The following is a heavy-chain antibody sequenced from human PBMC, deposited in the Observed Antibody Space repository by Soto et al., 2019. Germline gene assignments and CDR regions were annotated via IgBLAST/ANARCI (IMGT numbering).Heavy chain of an antibody. CDR1: GFTFSSYA. CDR2: ISYDGSNK. J-gene: IGHJ4*02. Sequence: QVQLVESGGGVVQPGRSLRLSCAASGFTFSSYAMHWVRQAPGKGLEWVAVISYDGSNKYYADSVKGRFTISRDNSKNTLDLQMTRLRDEDTAVYYCARSWITICGVVNRVQGQSDYWGQGTLVTVSS. CDR3: ARSWITICGVVNRVQGQSDY. V-gene: IGHV3-30-3*01. D-gene: IGHD3-3*01.